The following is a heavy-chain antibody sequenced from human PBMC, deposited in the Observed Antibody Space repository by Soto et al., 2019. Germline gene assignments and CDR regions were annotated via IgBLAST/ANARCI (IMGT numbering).Heavy chain of an antibody. J-gene: IGHJ4*02. CDR1: GFTFSSYS. CDR2: ISSSSSYI. V-gene: IGHV3-21*01. D-gene: IGHD3-22*01. Sequence: GGSLRLSCAASGFTFSSYSMNWVRQAPGKGLEWVSSISSSSSYIYYADSVKGRFIISRDNAKNSLYLQMNSLRAEDTAVYYCARDSVSYYDSSGYYSHRALDYWGQGTLVTVSS. CDR3: ARDSVSYYDSSGYYSHRALDY.